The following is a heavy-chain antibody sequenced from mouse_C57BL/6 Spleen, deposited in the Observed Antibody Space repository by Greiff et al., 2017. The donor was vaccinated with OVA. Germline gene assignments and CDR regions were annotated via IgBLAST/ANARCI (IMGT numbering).Heavy chain of an antibody. CDR2: IRNKANGYTT. CDR3: ASPNFAYAMDY. Sequence: EVQLVESGGGLVQPGGSLSLSCAASGFTFTDYYMSWVRQPPGKALEWLGFIRNKANGYTTEYSASVKGRFTISRDNSQSILYLQMNALRAEDSATYYCASPNFAYAMDYWGQGTSVTVSS. J-gene: IGHJ4*01. V-gene: IGHV7-3*01. CDR1: GFTFTDYY.